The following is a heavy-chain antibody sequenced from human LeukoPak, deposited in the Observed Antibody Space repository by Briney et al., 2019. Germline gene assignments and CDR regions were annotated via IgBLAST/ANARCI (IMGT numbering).Heavy chain of an antibody. CDR2: ISGSGGST. CDR1: GFTFSSYA. J-gene: IGHJ6*04. D-gene: IGHD2-2*01. CDR3: AKMGDCSSTSCPPLPYYYYGMDV. V-gene: IGHV3-23*01. Sequence: GGSLRLSCAASGFTFSSYAMSWVRQAPGKGLEWVSAISGSGGSTYYADSVKGRSTISRDNSKNTLYLQMNSLRAEDTAVYYCAKMGDCSSTSCPPLPYYYYGMDVWGKGTTVTVSS.